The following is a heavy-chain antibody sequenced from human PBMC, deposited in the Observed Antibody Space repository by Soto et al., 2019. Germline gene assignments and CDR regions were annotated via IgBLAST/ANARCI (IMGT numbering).Heavy chain of an antibody. CDR3: SGGVGYCTNGVCYRVY. J-gene: IGHJ4*02. V-gene: IGHV3-7*01. CDR2: IKQDGSEK. D-gene: IGHD2-8*01. CDR1: GFTFSSYW. Sequence: EVQLVESGGGLVQPGGSLRLSCAASGFTFSSYWMSWVRQAPGKGLEWVANIKQDGSEKYYVDSVKGRFTISRDNAKNSLYVQMNSLRAEDTDVYYCSGGVGYCTNGVCYRVYWGQGTLVTVSS.